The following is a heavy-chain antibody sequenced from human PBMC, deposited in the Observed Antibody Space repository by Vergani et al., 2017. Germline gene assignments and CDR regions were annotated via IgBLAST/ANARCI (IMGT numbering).Heavy chain of an antibody. CDR3: PRQGDSSGYYFGIDY. J-gene: IGHJ4*02. Sequence: QVQLQQWGAGLLKPSETLSLTCAVYGGSFSGYYWSWIRQPPGKGLEWIGEINHSGSTNYNPSLKSRVTISVDTSKNQFSLKLSSVTAADAAVYYCPRQGDSSGYYFGIDYWGQGTLVTVSS. D-gene: IGHD3-22*01. V-gene: IGHV4-34*01. CDR1: GGSFSGYY. CDR2: INHSGST.